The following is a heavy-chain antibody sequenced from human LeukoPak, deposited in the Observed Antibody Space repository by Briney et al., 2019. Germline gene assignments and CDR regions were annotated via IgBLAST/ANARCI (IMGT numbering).Heavy chain of an antibody. CDR3: ARDSPRSVRFLEWSPPYYYGMDV. V-gene: IGHV1-69*04. CDR1: AGTFSSYA. D-gene: IGHD3-3*01. J-gene: IGHJ6*02. Sequence: SVKVSCKASAGTFSSYAISWARQAPGQGLEWMGRIIPILGIANYAQKFQGRVTITADKSTSTAYMELSSLRSEDTAVYYCARDSPRSVRFLEWSPPYYYGMDVWGQGTTVTVSS. CDR2: IIPILGIA.